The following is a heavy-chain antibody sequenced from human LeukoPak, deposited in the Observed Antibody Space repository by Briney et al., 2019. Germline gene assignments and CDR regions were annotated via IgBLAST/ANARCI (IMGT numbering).Heavy chain of an antibody. CDR2: TSGSGDST. CDR3: AKVGYCSSTSCQEAFDV. J-gene: IGHJ3*01. CDR1: GLTFSSYG. D-gene: IGHD2-2*01. Sequence: PGGSLRLSCAASGLTFSSYGMSWVRQAPGKGLEWVSVTSGSGDSTYYADSVKGRFTISRDNSQNTLYLQMNSLRAEDTAVYYCAKVGYCSSTSCQEAFDVWGQGTKVTVSS. V-gene: IGHV3-23*01.